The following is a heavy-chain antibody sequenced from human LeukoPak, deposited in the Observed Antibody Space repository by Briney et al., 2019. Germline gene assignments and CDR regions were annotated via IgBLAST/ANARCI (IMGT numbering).Heavy chain of an antibody. CDR1: GFTFSTYA. V-gene: IGHV3-23*01. J-gene: IGHJ3*02. CDR3: AKDLNGYGSGSYSHLDAFDI. Sequence: PGGSLRLSCAASGFTFSTYAMSWVRQAPGKGLEWVSAISTSGRSKYYADSVKGRFTISRDNSKNTLFLQMNSLRAEDTAVYYFAKDLNGYGSGSYSHLDAFDIWGQGTTVTVSS. D-gene: IGHD3-10*01. CDR2: ISTSGRSK.